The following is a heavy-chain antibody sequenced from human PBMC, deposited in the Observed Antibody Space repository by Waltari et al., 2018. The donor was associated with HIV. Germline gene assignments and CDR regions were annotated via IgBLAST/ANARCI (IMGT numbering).Heavy chain of an antibody. CDR2: IKQDGSEK. V-gene: IGHV3-7*01. Sequence: EVQLVESGGGLVQPGGSLRLSCAASGFTFSSYWMSWVRQAPGKGLEWVANIKQDGSEKYYVDSVKGRFTISRDNAKNSLYLQMNSLRAEDTAVYYCARTVWGGGSCYKDYWGQGTLVTVSS. CDR3: ARTVWGGGSCYKDY. J-gene: IGHJ4*02. CDR1: GFTFSSYW. D-gene: IGHD2-15*01.